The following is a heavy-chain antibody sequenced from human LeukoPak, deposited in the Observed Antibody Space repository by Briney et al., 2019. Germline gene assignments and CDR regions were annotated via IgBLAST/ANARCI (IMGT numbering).Heavy chain of an antibody. CDR1: GFTFSSYE. CDR2: ISSSGSTI. J-gene: IGHJ6*02. V-gene: IGHV3-48*03. Sequence: TGGSLRLSCAASGFTFSSYEMNWVRQAPGKGLEWVSYISSSGSTIYYADSVKGRFTISRDNAKNSLYLQMNSLRAEDTAVYYCARVGCSGGSCLGYYFYAMDVWGQGTTVTVSS. CDR3: ARVGCSGGSCLGYYFYAMDV. D-gene: IGHD2-15*01.